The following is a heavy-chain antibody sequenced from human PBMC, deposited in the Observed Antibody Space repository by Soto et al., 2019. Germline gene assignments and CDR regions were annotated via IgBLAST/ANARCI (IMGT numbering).Heavy chain of an antibody. J-gene: IGHJ4*02. D-gene: IGHD3-22*01. Sequence: QVQLVESGGGVVQPGRSLRLSCAASGFTFSSYAMHWVRQAPGKGLEWVAVISYDGSNKYYADSVKGRFTISRDNSKNTLYPQMNSLRAEDTAVYYCASDILAQIGVVVDYWGQGTLVTVSS. V-gene: IGHV3-30-3*01. CDR3: ASDILAQIGVVVDY. CDR2: ISYDGSNK. CDR1: GFTFSSYA.